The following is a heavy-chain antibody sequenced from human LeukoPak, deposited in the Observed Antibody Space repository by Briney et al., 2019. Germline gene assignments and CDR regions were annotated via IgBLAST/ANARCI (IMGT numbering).Heavy chain of an antibody. CDR2: ISSSVSTV. V-gene: IGHV3-48*03. Sequence: PGGSLRLSCAASGFTFSSYEMNWVRQAPGKGLEWVSYISSSVSTVYYADSVKGRFTISRDNVKNSLYLQMNSLRAEDTAVYYCAREEWVRNYYYYMDVWGKGTTVTVSS. J-gene: IGHJ6*03. CDR1: GFTFSSYE. CDR3: AREEWVRNYYYYMDV. D-gene: IGHD1-14*01.